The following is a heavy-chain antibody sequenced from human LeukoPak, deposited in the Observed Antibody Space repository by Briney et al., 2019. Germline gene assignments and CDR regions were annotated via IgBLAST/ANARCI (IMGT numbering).Heavy chain of an antibody. V-gene: IGHV3-21*04. CDR2: VSSSGAYI. CDR1: GFTFSSYA. Sequence: GGSLRLSCAASGFTFSSYAMNWIRQAPGKGLEWVSSVSSSGAYIYYADLVEGRFTISRDNAKNSLFLQMNSLRAEDTAVYYCANNVLRYFDWLTSWGQGTLVTVSS. D-gene: IGHD3-9*01. J-gene: IGHJ5*02. CDR3: ANNVLRYFDWLTS.